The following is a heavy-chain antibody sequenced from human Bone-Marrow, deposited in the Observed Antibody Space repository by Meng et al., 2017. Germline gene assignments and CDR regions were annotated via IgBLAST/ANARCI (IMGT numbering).Heavy chain of an antibody. V-gene: IGHV3-48*03. D-gene: IGHD6-13*01. J-gene: IGHJ5*02. Sequence: GESLKISCAASGFTFSSYEMNWVRQAPGKGLEWVSYISSSGSTIYYADSVKGRFTISRDNAKNSLYLQMNSLRAEDTAVYYCARGLLYSSSWYPWFAPWGQGNLVNCLL. CDR2: ISSSGSTI. CDR1: GFTFSSYE. CDR3: ARGLLYSSSWYPWFAP.